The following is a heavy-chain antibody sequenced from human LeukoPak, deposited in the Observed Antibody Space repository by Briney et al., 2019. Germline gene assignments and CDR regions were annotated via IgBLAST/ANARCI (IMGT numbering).Heavy chain of an antibody. CDR3: AREYHDSSGYLDY. CDR2: VSYSGRNT. Sequence: GGSLRLSCAASGFTFIRYGMTWVRQAPGKGLDWVSSVSYSGRNTYYADSVKGRFTSSRDNSRNTLYLQMNSLRAEDTAVYYCAREYHDSSGYLDYWGQGTLVTVSS. V-gene: IGHV3-23*01. CDR1: GFTFIRYG. D-gene: IGHD3-22*01. J-gene: IGHJ4*02.